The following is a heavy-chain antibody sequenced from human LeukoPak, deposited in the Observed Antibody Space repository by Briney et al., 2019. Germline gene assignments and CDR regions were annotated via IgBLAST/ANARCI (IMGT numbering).Heavy chain of an antibody. J-gene: IGHJ3*02. V-gene: IGHV5-51*01. CDR3: ARHLKENDSCGYYKNDDAFDI. CDR1: GYSFTSYW. Sequence: GESLKISCKGSGYSFTSYWIGWVRQMPGKGLEWLGIIYPGDSDTRYSPSFQGQVTISADKSISPPYLQWSSLKASDTAMYYCARHLKENDSCGYYKNDDAFDIWGQGKMVTVSS. CDR2: IYPGDSDT. D-gene: IGHD3-22*01.